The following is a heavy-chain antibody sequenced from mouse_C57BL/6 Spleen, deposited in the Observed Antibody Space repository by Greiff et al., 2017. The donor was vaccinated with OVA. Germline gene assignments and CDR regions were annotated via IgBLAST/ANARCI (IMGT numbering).Heavy chain of an antibody. J-gene: IGHJ3*01. CDR3: ARYYGSSPAWFAY. Sequence: EVQVVESGGGLVKPGGSLKLSCAASGFTFSSYAMSWVRQTPEKRLEWVATISDGGSYTDYPDNVKGRFTISRDNAKNNLYLQMSHLKSEDTAMYYCARYYGSSPAWFAYWGQGTLVTVSA. V-gene: IGHV5-4*01. CDR2: ISDGGSYT. D-gene: IGHD1-1*01. CDR1: GFTFSSYA.